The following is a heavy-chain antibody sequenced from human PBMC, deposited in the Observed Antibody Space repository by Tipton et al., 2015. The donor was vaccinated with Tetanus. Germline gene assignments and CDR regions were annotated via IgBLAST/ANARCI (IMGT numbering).Heavy chain of an antibody. V-gene: IGHV4-61*01. CDR2: IYYSGST. CDR3: ARALPGGTQRRNWFDP. J-gene: IGHJ5*02. Sequence: GLVKPSETLSLTCTVSGGSVSSGSYYWSWIRQPPGKGLEWIGYIYYSGSTNYNPSLKSRVTISVDTSKNQFSLKLSSVTAADTAVYYCARALPGGTQRRNWFDPWGQGTLVTVSS. CDR1: GGSVSSGSYY. D-gene: IGHD2-15*01.